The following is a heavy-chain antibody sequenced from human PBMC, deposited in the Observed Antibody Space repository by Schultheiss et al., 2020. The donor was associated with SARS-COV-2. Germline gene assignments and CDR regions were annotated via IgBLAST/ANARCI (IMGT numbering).Heavy chain of an antibody. Sequence: SGPTLVKPTETLTLTCTVSGFSLSTSGVGVGWIRQPPGKALEWLARIDWDDDKYYSTSLKTRLTISKDTSKNQVVLTMTNMDPVDTATYYCARMGVYYDSSGYYRGWFDPWGQGTLVTVSS. CDR2: IDWDDDK. V-gene: IGHV2-70*11. J-gene: IGHJ5*02. CDR1: GFSLSTSGVG. D-gene: IGHD3-22*01. CDR3: ARMGVYYDSSGYYRGWFDP.